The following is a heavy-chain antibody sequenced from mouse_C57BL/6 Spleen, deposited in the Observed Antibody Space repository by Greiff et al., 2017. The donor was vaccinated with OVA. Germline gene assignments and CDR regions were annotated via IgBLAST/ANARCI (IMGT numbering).Heavy chain of an antibody. J-gene: IGHJ4*01. CDR3: ARGDYGSRDAMDY. Sequence: VQLLESGAELAKPGASVKLSCKASGYTFTSYWMHWVKQRPGQGLEWIGYINPSSGYPKYNQKFKDKATLTAAKSSSTAYMQLSSLTYEDSAIYYYARGDYGSRDAMDYCGQETSVTVSS. CDR2: INPSSGYP. V-gene: IGHV1-7*01. D-gene: IGHD1-1*01. CDR1: GYTFTSYW.